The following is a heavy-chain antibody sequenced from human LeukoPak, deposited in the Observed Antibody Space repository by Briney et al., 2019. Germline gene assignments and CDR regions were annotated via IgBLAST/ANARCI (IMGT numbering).Heavy chain of an antibody. Sequence: GGSLRLSCAASGFTFSDYYMSWIRQAPGKGLEWVASISLDGRETFYVDSVKGRFTISRDNAQNSLHLQMSSLRAEDTAVYYCARVTIFGVYIRSNWFDPWGQGTLVTVSS. CDR3: ARVTIFGVYIRSNWFDP. D-gene: IGHD3-3*01. V-gene: IGHV3-7*01. CDR2: ISLDGRET. J-gene: IGHJ5*02. CDR1: GFTFSDYY.